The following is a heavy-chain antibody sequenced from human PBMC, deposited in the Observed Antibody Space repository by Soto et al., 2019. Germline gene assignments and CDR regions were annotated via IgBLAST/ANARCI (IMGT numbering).Heavy chain of an antibody. CDR3: VRQGIDYLHGLVDV. CDR2: VYYTGDT. CDR1: SGPDRSHN. J-gene: IGHJ6*02. D-gene: IGHD4-17*01. Sequence: QVQLQQSGPRLVKPSETLSLTCTVSSGPDRSHNWGWIRQPPGRGLEWIGYVYYTGDTAYNPSPRSRVTISADTSTNEISLTLSSVTAADTAVYYCVRQGIDYLHGLVDVWGQGTTVSVSS. V-gene: IGHV4-59*08.